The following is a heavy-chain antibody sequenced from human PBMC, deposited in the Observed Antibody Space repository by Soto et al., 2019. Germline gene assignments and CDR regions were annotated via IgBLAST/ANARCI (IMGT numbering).Heavy chain of an antibody. J-gene: IGHJ6*02. D-gene: IGHD6-13*01. CDR1: GFTFSNAW. Sequence: EVQLVESGGGLVKPGGSLRLSCAASGFTFSNAWMNWVRQAPGKGLEWVGRIKSKTDGGTTDYAAPVKGRFTISRDDSKNTLYLQMNSLKTEDTAVYYCTTDITGAAADNYYGMDVWVQGTTVTVSS. V-gene: IGHV3-15*07. CDR2: IKSKTDGGTT. CDR3: TTDITGAAADNYYGMDV.